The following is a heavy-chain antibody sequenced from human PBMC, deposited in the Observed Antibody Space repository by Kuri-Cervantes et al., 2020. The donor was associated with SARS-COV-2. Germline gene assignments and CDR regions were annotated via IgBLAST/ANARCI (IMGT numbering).Heavy chain of an antibody. Sequence: GSLRLSCAASGFTFSSYGMHWVRQAPGKGLEWIGCIYHSGTTYYNPSLKSRVTLSVDTPNNQFSLRLSSVTSADTAVYYCARGGVLPNYNSYGLDVWGRGTTVTVSS. J-gene: IGHJ6*02. CDR3: ARGGVLPNYNSYGLDV. D-gene: IGHD3-10*01. V-gene: IGHV4-38-2*01. CDR1: GFTFSSYG. CDR2: IYHSGTT.